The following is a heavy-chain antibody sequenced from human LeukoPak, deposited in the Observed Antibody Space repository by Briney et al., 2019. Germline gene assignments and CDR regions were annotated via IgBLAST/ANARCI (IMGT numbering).Heavy chain of an antibody. Sequence: ASVKVSCKASGYTFTSYGISWVRQAPGQGLEWMGWISAYNGNTNYAQKLQGRVTMTTDTSTSTAYMELRSLRSDDTAVYYCARLGYCSSTSCYNYYYYYYMDVWGKGTTVTVSS. J-gene: IGHJ6*03. CDR2: ISAYNGNT. CDR1: GYTFTSYG. CDR3: ARLGYCSSTSCYNYYYYYYMDV. V-gene: IGHV1-18*01. D-gene: IGHD2-2*01.